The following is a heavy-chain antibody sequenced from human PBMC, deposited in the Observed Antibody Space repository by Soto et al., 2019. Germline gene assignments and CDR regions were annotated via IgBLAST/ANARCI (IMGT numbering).Heavy chain of an antibody. J-gene: IGHJ3*02. V-gene: IGHV1-18*01. CDR3: ARVFYYDSSAEDAFDI. Sequence: GASVKVSCKASGYTFTSYGISWVRQAPGQGLEWMGWISAYNGNTNYAQKLQGRVTMTTDTSTSTAYMELRSLRSDDTAAYYCARVFYYDSSAEDAFDIWGQGTMVTVSS. CDR2: ISAYNGNT. D-gene: IGHD3-22*01. CDR1: GYTFTSYG.